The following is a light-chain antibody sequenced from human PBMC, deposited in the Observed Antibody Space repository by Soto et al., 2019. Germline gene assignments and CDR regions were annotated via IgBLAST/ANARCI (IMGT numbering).Light chain of an antibody. CDR2: LNSDGSH. CDR1: SGHSSYA. Sequence: QLVLTQSPSASASLGASVKLTCTLSSGHSSYAIAWHQQQPEKGPRYLMKLNSDGSHSKGDGIPDRFSGSSSVAERYLTISSLQYEDGADYSCQTWGTGIVVFGGGTKVTVL. V-gene: IGLV4-69*01. CDR3: QTWGTGIVV. J-gene: IGLJ2*01.